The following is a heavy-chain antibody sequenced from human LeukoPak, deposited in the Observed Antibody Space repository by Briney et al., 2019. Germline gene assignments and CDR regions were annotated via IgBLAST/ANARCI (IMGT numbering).Heavy chain of an antibody. CDR1: GFTFSSYW. V-gene: IGHV3-7*01. Sequence: PGGSLRLSCAASGFTFSSYWMSWVRQAPGKGLEWVANIKQDGSEKYYVDSVKSRFTISRDNAKNSLYLQMNSLRAEDMAVYYCAREAWHYDFWSGPGVWFDPWGQGTLVTVSS. D-gene: IGHD3-3*01. J-gene: IGHJ5*02. CDR2: IKQDGSEK. CDR3: AREAWHYDFWSGPGVWFDP.